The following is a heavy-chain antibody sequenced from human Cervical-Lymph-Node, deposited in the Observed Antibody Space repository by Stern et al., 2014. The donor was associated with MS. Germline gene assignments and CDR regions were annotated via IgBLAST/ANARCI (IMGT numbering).Heavy chain of an antibody. Sequence: VQLVESGGGVVQPGRSLRLSCAASEFTFNEHSMHWVRKTPGQGLEWVAIISYDGGNDDYADSVKGRFTISRDNSKNTLYLQMNTLRAEDTAVYYCTASASCGGDCYSGAFDYWGQGTLVTVSS. CDR1: EFTFNEHS. J-gene: IGHJ4*02. V-gene: IGHV3-30-3*01. D-gene: IGHD2-21*01. CDR3: TASASCGGDCYSGAFDY. CDR2: ISYDGGND.